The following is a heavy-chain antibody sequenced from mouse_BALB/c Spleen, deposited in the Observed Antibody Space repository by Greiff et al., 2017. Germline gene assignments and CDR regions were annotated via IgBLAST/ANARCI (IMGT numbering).Heavy chain of an antibody. V-gene: IGHV3-2*02. CDR3: ARRDYVPYYYAMDY. Sequence: EVQLQQSGPGLVKPSQSLSLTCTVTGYSITSDYAWNWIRQFPGNKLEWMGYISYSGSTSYNPSLKSRISITRDTSKNQFFLQLNSVTTEDTATYYCARRDYVPYYYAMDYWGQGTSVTVSS. CDR1: GYSITSDYA. J-gene: IGHJ4*01. D-gene: IGHD1-1*01. CDR2: ISYSGST.